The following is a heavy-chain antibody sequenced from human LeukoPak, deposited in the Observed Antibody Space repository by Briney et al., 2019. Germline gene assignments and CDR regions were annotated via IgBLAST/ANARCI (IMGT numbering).Heavy chain of an antibody. J-gene: IGHJ4*02. CDR3: VRDDKWSFDS. V-gene: IGHV3-23*01. CDR2: ISGSGGST. Sequence: PGGSLRLSCAASGFTFSSYAMSWVRQAPGKGLEWVSAISGSGGSTYYADSVKGRFTISRDDARNSLYLQMNSLRVEDTAVYYCVRDDKWSFDSWGQGVLVTVSS. D-gene: IGHD2-8*01. CDR1: GFTFSSYA.